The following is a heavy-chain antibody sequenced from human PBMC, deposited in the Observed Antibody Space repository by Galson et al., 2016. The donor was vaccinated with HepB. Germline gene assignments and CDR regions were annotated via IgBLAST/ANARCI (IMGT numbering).Heavy chain of an antibody. D-gene: IGHD5-12*01. CDR1: SGSISTYY. V-gene: IGHV4-59*01. Sequence: VSSGSISTYYWHWIRQAPGKGLEWIGFIHYSGATYYNPSLMSRVTMSVDTSKNQFSLRLASVTTADTAVYYCAREYSAFEYWGPGIMVTVSS. J-gene: IGHJ4*02. CDR3: AREYSAFEY. CDR2: IHYSGAT.